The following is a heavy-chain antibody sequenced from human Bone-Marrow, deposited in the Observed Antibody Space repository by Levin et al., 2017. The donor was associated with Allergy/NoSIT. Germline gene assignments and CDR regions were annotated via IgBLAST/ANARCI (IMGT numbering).Heavy chain of an antibody. CDR1: GFTLSSYS. V-gene: IGHV3-48*02. Sequence: GGSLRLSCAASGFTLSSYSMNWVRQAPGKGLEWVSYISSSSSTIYYADSVKGRFTISRDNAKNSLYLQMNSLRDEDTAVYYCARDQDYHDTSGYYWGAFDSWGQGTMVTVSS. D-gene: IGHD3-22*01. J-gene: IGHJ3*02. CDR3: ARDQDYHDTSGYYWGAFDS. CDR2: ISSSSSTI.